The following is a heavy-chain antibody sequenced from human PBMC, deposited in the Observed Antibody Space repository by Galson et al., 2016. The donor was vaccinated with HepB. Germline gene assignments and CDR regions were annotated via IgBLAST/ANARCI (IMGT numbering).Heavy chain of an antibody. CDR2: IYPGDSES. CDR3: ARHMRRFDIVGGYHFSGMDV. D-gene: IGHD2-15*01. J-gene: IGHJ6*02. V-gene: IGHV5-51*01. CDR1: GYSFTSYW. Sequence: QSGAEVKKPGESLKISCKGSGYSFTSYWIGWVRQMPGKGLEWMGIIYPGDSESRFSPSFQGQVTISVDESSSTAYLQWSSLKASDTAMYYCARHMRRFDIVGGYHFSGMDVWGQGTTVTVSS.